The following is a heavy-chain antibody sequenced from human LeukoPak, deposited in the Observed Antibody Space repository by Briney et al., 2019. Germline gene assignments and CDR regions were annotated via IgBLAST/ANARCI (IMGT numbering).Heavy chain of an antibody. Sequence: SQTLSLTCAISWDSVSSNSAAWNWIRQSPSRGLEWLGRTYYRSKWYNDYAVSVKSRISINPDTSKNQFSLQLYSVTPEDTAVYYCARATSPIRFGQFNIDYWGQGTLVTVSS. V-gene: IGHV6-1*01. CDR3: ARATSPIRFGQFNIDY. J-gene: IGHJ4*02. CDR1: WDSVSSNSAA. CDR2: TYYRSKWYN. D-gene: IGHD3-10*01.